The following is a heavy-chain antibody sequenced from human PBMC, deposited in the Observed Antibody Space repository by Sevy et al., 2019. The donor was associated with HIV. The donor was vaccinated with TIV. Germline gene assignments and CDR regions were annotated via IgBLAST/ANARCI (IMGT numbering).Heavy chain of an antibody. Sequence: ASVKVSCKASGGTFSSYAISWVRQAPGQGLEWMGGIIPIFGTANYAQKFQGRVTITADESTSTAYMELSSLRSEDTAVYYCASGDTMVRGVIITFDYWGQRTLVTVSS. J-gene: IGHJ4*02. CDR3: ASGDTMVRGVIITFDY. D-gene: IGHD3-10*01. CDR1: GGTFSSYA. CDR2: IIPIFGTA. V-gene: IGHV1-69*13.